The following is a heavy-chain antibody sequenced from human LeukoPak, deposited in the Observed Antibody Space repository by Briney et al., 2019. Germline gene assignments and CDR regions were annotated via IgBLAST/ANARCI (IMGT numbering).Heavy chain of an antibody. CDR1: GFTFSSYW. CDR2: IKQDGSEK. V-gene: IGHV3-7*01. Sequence: GGSLRLSCEASGFTFSSYWMSWVRQAPGKGLEWVANIKQDGSEKYYVDSVKGRFTISRDNAKNSLYLQMNSLRAEDTAVYYCARQGISSRGAFDIWGQGTMVTVSS. J-gene: IGHJ3*02. CDR3: ARQGISSRGAFDI. D-gene: IGHD6-13*01.